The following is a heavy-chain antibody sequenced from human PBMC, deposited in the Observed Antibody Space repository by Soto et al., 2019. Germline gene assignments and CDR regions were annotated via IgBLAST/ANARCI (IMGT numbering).Heavy chain of an antibody. CDR3: ARGGGSYFSGAFDI. CDR2: IYSGGST. D-gene: IGHD1-26*01. Sequence: GGSLRLSCAASGFTVSSNYMSWVRQAPGKGLEWVSVIYSGGSTYYADYVKGRFTISRDNSKNTLYLQMNSLRAEDTAVYYCARGGGSYFSGAFDIWGQGTMVTVSS. CDR1: GFTVSSNY. J-gene: IGHJ3*02. V-gene: IGHV3-53*01.